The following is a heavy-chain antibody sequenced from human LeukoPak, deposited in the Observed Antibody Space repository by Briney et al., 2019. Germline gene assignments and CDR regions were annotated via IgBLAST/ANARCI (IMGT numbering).Heavy chain of an antibody. CDR1: GFTFSSYA. D-gene: IGHD3-9*01. CDR3: AFGTYYDILTGLTFDY. CDR2: ISGSGGST. V-gene: IGHV3-23*01. J-gene: IGHJ4*02. Sequence: GGSLRLSCAASGFTFSSYAMSWVRQAPGKGLEWVSAISGSGGSTYYADSVKGRFTISRDNSKNTLYLQMNSLRAEDMAVYYCAFGTYYDILTGLTFDYWGQGTLVTVSS.